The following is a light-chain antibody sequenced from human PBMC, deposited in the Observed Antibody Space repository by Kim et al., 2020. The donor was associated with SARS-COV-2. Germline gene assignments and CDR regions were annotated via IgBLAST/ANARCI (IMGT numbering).Light chain of an antibody. Sequence: SASVGDRVAITCRASQSISNYLNWYQQRPGKAPKLLIYGASSLQSGVPSRFSGSGSGTDFTLTISSLQPEDSATYYCQQSYSSLTFGGGTKVDIK. V-gene: IGKV1-39*01. CDR3: QQSYSSLT. CDR2: GAS. J-gene: IGKJ4*01. CDR1: QSISNY.